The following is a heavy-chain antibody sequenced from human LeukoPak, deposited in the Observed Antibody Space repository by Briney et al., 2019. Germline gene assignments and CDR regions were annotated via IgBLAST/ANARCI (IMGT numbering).Heavy chain of an antibody. CDR3: AKDQGDGYNYLFDY. CDR2: IWYDGSNK. D-gene: IGHD5-24*01. Sequence: PGGSLRLPCAASGFTFSSYGMHWVRQAPGKGLEWVAVIWYDGSNKYYADSVKGRFTIFRDNSKNTLYLQMNSLRAEDTAVYYCAKDQGDGYNYLFDYWGQGTLVTVSS. CDR1: GFTFSSYG. V-gene: IGHV3-33*06. J-gene: IGHJ4*02.